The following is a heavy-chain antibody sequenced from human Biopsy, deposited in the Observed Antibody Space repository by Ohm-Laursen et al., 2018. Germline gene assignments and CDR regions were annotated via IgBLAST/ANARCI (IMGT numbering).Heavy chain of an antibody. CDR1: GATFSNYA. CDR3: TRSFGVVINFEHNWFDP. J-gene: IGHJ5*02. D-gene: IGHD3-3*01. V-gene: IGHV1-69*06. CDR2: INPMFGTA. Sequence: SVKVSCKVSGATFSNYAINWLRQAPGQGLEWMGGINPMFGTAKYAQRFQGRVTITADKSTSTADMELSSLRSDDTAVYYCTRSFGVVINFEHNWFDPWGQGTLVTVSS.